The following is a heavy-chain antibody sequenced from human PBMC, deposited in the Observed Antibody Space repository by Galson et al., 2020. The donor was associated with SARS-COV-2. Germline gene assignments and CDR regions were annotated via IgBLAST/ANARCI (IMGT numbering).Heavy chain of an antibody. V-gene: IGHV3-30*01. D-gene: IGHD1-26*01. Sequence: GESLKISCVASGFTFSFYAIHWVRQAPGKGLEWVAVISYEGANKYYADSLKGRFTISRDNSRNTLYLQMNSLRAEDTAVYYCARDSDTGSYGLGDYWGQGTLVTVSP. CDR3: ARDSDTGSYGLGDY. CDR1: GFTFSFYA. J-gene: IGHJ4*02. CDR2: ISYEGANK.